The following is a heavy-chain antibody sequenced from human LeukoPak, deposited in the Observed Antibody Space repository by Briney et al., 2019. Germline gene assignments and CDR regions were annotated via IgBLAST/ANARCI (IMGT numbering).Heavy chain of an antibody. V-gene: IGHV3-23*01. CDR3: ARDRHRGAFDV. Sequence: PGGSLRLSCAASGFTFSAYAMSWVRQAPGMGLQWDSGISESGGRTYYEDSVKGLFTISRNNAKNTLYLHITSLTVDDTAIYYCARDRHRGAFDVWGRGTMVTVS. D-gene: IGHD3-10*01. J-gene: IGHJ3*01. CDR1: GFTFSAYA. CDR2: ISESGGRT.